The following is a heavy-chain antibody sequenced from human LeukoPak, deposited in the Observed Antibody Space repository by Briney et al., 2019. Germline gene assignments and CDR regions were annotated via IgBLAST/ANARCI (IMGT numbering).Heavy chain of an antibody. J-gene: IGHJ6*02. CDR2: ISGSGGST. Sequence: GGSLRLSCAASGFTFSSYAMSWVRQAPGKGLEWVSAISGSGGSTYYADSVKGRFTTSRDNSKNTLYLQMNSLRAEDTAVYYCAKELAAAGTFDYYGMDVWGQGTTVTVSS. D-gene: IGHD6-13*01. V-gene: IGHV3-23*01. CDR3: AKELAAAGTFDYYGMDV. CDR1: GFTFSSYA.